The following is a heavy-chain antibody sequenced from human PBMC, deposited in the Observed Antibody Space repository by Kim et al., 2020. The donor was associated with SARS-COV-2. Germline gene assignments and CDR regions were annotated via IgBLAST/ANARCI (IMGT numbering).Heavy chain of an antibody. CDR3: ARDLGPPGGENFDY. J-gene: IGHJ4*02. V-gene: IGHV3-30*07. D-gene: IGHD3-10*01. Sequence: ADSVKGRFTIARYNSKNTLYLQMNSLGAEDTAVYYWARDLGPPGGENFDYWGQGTLVTVSS.